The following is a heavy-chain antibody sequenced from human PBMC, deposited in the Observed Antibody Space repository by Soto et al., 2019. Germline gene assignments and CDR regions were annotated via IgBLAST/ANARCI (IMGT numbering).Heavy chain of an antibody. Sequence: ASVKVSCKASGYALTNYAMHWVRQAPGQRLEWMGWINSGNGNTIYSQKFQGRVTITRDTSASTDYMELSSLRSEDTAVYYCARDLGGWPDYWGQGTLVTVSS. V-gene: IGHV1-3*01. J-gene: IGHJ4*02. D-gene: IGHD2-15*01. CDR2: INSGNGNT. CDR1: GYALTNYA. CDR3: ARDLGGWPDY.